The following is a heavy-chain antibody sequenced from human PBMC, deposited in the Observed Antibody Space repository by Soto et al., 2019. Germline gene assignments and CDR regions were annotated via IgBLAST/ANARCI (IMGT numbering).Heavy chain of an antibody. D-gene: IGHD3-16*01. CDR3: ARDHDLDGDY. CDR2: ISHDGREK. J-gene: IGHJ4*02. V-gene: IGHV3-30-3*01. Sequence: QVQLVESGGGVVQPGGSLRLSCAVSGFTFVSHSIHWVRQAPGKGLEWVALISHDGREKYYTDSVRGRFTVSRDTSKNTLFLEMNSRTPEHTAVYYLARDHDLDGDYWGQGTLVTVSS. CDR1: GFTFVSHS.